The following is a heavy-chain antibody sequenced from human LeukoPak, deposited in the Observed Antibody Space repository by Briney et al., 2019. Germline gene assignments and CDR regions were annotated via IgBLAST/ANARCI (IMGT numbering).Heavy chain of an antibody. Sequence: SQTLSLTCTVSGGSISSGGYYWSWIRQHPGKGLEWIGYIYYSGSTYYNPSLKSRVTTSVDTSKNQFSLKLSSVTAADTAVYYCARGVTTVTTSDWFDPWGQGTLVTVSS. CDR1: GGSISSGGYY. CDR2: IYYSGST. CDR3: ARGVTTVTTSDWFDP. V-gene: IGHV4-31*03. J-gene: IGHJ5*02. D-gene: IGHD4-17*01.